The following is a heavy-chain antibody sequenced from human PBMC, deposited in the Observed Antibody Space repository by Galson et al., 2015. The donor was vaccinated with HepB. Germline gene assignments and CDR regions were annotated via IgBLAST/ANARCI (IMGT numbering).Heavy chain of an antibody. D-gene: IGHD3-10*01. CDR1: GFTFSNAW. J-gene: IGHJ4*02. CDR2: IKSKTDGGTT. Sequence: SLRLSCAASGFTFSNAWMSWVRQAPGKGLEWVGRIKSKTDGGTTDYAAPVKGRFTISRDDSKNTLYLQMNSLKTEDTAVYYCTTDREVLWFGELFDWSQGTLVTVSS. CDR3: TTDREVLWFGELFD. V-gene: IGHV3-15*01.